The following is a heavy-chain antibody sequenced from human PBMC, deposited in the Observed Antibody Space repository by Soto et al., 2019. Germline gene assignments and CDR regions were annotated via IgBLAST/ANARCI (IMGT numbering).Heavy chain of an antibody. J-gene: IGHJ6*02. CDR3: AASYDTWLWRSYYGMDV. V-gene: IGHV3-30*03. CDR1: GFTFSSYG. D-gene: IGHD3-16*01. Sequence: GGSLRLSCAASGFTFSSYGMHWVRQAPGKGLEWVAVISYDGSNKYYADSVKGRFTISRDNSKNTLYLQMNSLRAEDTAVYYCAASYDTWLWRSYYGMDVWGQGTTVTVSS. CDR2: ISYDGSNK.